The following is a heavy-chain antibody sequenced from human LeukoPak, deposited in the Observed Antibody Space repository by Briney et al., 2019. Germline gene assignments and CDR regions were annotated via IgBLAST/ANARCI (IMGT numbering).Heavy chain of an antibody. Sequence: GGSLRLSCAASGFPLSSYAMSWVRQVPGKGLEWVSAISGSGGSTYYADSVKGRFTISRDNAKNTLYLQMNSLRAEDTAVYYCARDYDYVWSYPQGHDAFDIWGQGTMVTVSS. D-gene: IGHD3-16*01. CDR2: ISGSGGST. V-gene: IGHV3-23*01. CDR3: ARDYDYVWSYPQGHDAFDI. CDR1: GFPLSSYA. J-gene: IGHJ3*02.